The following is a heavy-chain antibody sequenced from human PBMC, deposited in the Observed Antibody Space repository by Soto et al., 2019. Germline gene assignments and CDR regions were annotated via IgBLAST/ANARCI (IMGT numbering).Heavy chain of an antibody. CDR2: MKPRSGNT. J-gene: IGHJ5*01. V-gene: IGHV1-8*01. CDR1: GGTFSKYD. CDR3: TRARGAETFDF. Sequence: QVMLVQSGAEVKKPGASVKVSCQASGGTFSKYDIHWVRLASGHGLEWMGWMKPRSGNTGYPQNFRARLTMTLNAAMTPAYMELSSLKNDDTAIYYCTRARGAETFDFWCQGSRVTVSS. D-gene: IGHD2-15*01.